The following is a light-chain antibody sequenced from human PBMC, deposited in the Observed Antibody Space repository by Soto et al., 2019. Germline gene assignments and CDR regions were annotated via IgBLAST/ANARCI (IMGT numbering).Light chain of an antibody. CDR1: SSNIGNNY. V-gene: IGLV1-51*01. CDR3: GAWDSSLSADV. CDR2: DNN. J-gene: IGLJ1*01. Sequence: QSVLTQPPSVSAAPGQKVTISCSGSSSNIGNNYVSWYQQLPGTAPKLLIYDNNKRPSGIPDRFSGSKSGTSATLGITGLQTGGEADYYCGAWDSSLSADVFGTGTKVTVL.